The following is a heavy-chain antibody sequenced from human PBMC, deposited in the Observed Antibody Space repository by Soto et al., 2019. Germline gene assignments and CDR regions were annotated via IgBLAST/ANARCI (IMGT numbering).Heavy chain of an antibody. J-gene: IGHJ4*02. Sequence: TSETLSLTCTVSGGSISYYYWGWIRQPPGKGLEWIGSIYYSGNTHYNPSLKSRVTISVDTSMNQFCLNLDSVTAVDSAVYYCVRGGYVHAFDYWGQGALVTVSS. CDR3: VRGGYVHAFDY. CDR1: GGSISYYY. CDR2: IYYSGNT. V-gene: IGHV4-59*01. D-gene: IGHD5-12*01.